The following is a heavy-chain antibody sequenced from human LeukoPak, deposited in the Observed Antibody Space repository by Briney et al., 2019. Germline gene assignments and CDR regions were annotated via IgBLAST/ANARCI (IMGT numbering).Heavy chain of an antibody. CDR1: GYTFTSYG. J-gene: IGHJ4*02. CDR3: ARGRVEDFGVLTHFDY. CDR2: ISAYNGNT. Sequence: GASVKVSCKASGYTFTSYGISWVRQAPVQGLEWMGWISAYNGNTKYAQKLQGRVTMTTDTSTSTAYMELRSLRSDDTAVYYCARGRVEDFGVLTHFDYWGQGTLVTVSS. D-gene: IGHD3-3*01. V-gene: IGHV1-18*01.